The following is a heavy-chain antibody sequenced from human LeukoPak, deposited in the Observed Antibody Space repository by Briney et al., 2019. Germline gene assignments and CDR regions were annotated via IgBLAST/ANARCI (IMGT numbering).Heavy chain of an antibody. V-gene: IGHV3-30*02. Sequence: GGSLRLSCAASGFTFRSYGMHWVRQAPGKGLEWVAFIRYDGSNKYYADSVKGRFTIYRDNSKNTLYLQMNSLGAEDTAVYYCAKDPWLVRGSYFDYWGQGTLVTVSS. D-gene: IGHD6-19*01. CDR1: GFTFRSYG. CDR3: AKDPWLVRGSYFDY. J-gene: IGHJ4*02. CDR2: IRYDGSNK.